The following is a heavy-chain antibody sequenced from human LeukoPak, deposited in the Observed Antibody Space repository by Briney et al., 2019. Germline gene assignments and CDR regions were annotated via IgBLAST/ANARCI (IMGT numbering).Heavy chain of an antibody. CDR2: ISGSGGST. CDR1: GFTFSSYA. D-gene: IGHD6-13*01. V-gene: IGHV3-23*01. Sequence: PGGSLRLSCAASGFTFSSYAMSWVRQAPGKGLEWVSAISGSGGSTYYADSVKGRFTISRDNSKNTLYLQMNSLRAEDTAVYYCAKDPTTLYSSSWAFDYWGQGTLVTVSS. J-gene: IGHJ4*02. CDR3: AKDPTTLYSSSWAFDY.